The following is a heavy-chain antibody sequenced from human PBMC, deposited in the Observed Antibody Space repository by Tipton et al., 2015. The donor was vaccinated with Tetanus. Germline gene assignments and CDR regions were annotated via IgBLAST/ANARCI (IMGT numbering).Heavy chain of an antibody. V-gene: IGHV4-34*01. Sequence: TLSLTCAVYGGSFTDYSWSWIRQPPGQGLEWIGEVNQAGNTDYIPSLKGRVTMSLDTSKSQLYLNLSSGTAADTAVYYCARGPRTRIYDSGGYSFRYFYGMDVWGLGATVTV. CDR3: ARGPRTRIYDSGGYSFRYFYGMDV. CDR1: GGSFTDYS. J-gene: IGHJ6*02. D-gene: IGHD3-22*01. CDR2: VNQAGNT.